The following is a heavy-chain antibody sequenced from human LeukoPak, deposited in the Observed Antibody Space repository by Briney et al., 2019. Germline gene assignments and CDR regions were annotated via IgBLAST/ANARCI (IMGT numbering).Heavy chain of an antibody. J-gene: IGHJ4*02. V-gene: IGHV3-9*01. Sequence: QSGGSLRLSCATSGFKFDDYAMHWVRQAPGMGLVWISGITWNSGRLDYADSVKGRFTISRDGDKKSLYLQMNSLRPEDTAVYFCAKGAQQFNYFDYWGPGTLVTVSS. CDR2: ITWNSGRL. D-gene: IGHD4-11*01. CDR1: GFKFDDYA. CDR3: AKGAQQFNYFDY.